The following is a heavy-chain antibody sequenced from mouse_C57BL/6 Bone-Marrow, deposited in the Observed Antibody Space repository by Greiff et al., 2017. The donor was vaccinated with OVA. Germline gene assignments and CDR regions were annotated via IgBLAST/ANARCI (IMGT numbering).Heavy chain of an antibody. J-gene: IGHJ4*01. V-gene: IGHV1-59*01. D-gene: IGHD2-1*01. CDR3: ARGGGYGNSYAMDY. CDR1: GYTFTSYW. CDR2: IDPSDSYT. Sequence: QVQLQQPGAELVRPGTSVKLSCKASGYTFTSYWMHWVKQRPGQGLEWIGVIDPSDSYTNYNQKFKGKATLTVDTSSSTAYMQLSSLTSEDSAVYYCARGGGYGNSYAMDYWGQGTSVTVSS.